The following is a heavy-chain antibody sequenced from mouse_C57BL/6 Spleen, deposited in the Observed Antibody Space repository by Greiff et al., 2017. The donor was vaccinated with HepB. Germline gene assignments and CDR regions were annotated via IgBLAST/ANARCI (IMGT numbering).Heavy chain of an antibody. V-gene: IGHV1-82*01. CDR2: IYPGDGDT. CDR1: GYAFSSSW. J-gene: IGHJ4*01. Sequence: VQLQESGPELVKPGASVKISCKASGYAFSSSWMNWVKQRPGKGLEWIGRIYPGDGDTNYNGKFKGKATLTADKSSSTAYMQLSSLTSEDSAVYFCARSRESPDYYAMDYGGQGTSVTVSS. CDR3: ARSRESPDYYAMDY.